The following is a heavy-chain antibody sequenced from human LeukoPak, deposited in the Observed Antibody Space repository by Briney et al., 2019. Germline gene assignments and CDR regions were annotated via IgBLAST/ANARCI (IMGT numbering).Heavy chain of an antibody. CDR3: AKSGPMVRGPLDY. CDR2: ISSSSSYI. J-gene: IGHJ4*02. CDR1: GFTFSSYA. V-gene: IGHV3-21*01. Sequence: GGSLRLSCATSGFTFSSYAMSWVRQAPGKGLEWVSSISSSSSYIYYADSVKGRFTISRDNSKNTLYLQMNSLRAEDTAVYYCAKSGPMVRGPLDYWGQGTLVTVSS. D-gene: IGHD3-10*01.